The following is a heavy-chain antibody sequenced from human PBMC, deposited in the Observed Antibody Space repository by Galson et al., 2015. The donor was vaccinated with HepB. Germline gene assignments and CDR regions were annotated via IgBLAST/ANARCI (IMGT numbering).Heavy chain of an antibody. D-gene: IGHD2-2*02. CDR3: ARAGGHIVVVPAAIPPDY. CDR2: ISAYNGNT. CDR1: GYTFTSYG. V-gene: IGHV1-18*04. J-gene: IGHJ4*02. Sequence: KVSCKASGYTFTSYGISWVRQAPGQGLEWMGWISAYNGNTNYAQKLQGRVTMTTDTSTSTAYMELRSLRSDDTAVYYCARAGGHIVVVPAAIPPDYWGQGTLVTVSS.